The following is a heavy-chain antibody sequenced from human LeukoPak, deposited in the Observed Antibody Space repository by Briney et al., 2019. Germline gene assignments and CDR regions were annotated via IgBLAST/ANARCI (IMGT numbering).Heavy chain of an antibody. CDR3: ARDRSAAVYYFDY. CDR2: INPNSGGT. V-gene: IGHV1-2*02. CDR1: GYTFTGYY. Sequence: ASVKVSCKASGYTFTGYYMHWVRQAPGQGLEWMGWINPNSGGTNYAQKFQGRVTMTRDTSISPAYMELSRLRSGDTAVYYCARDRSAAVYYFDYWGQGNLVTVSS. D-gene: IGHD6-13*01. J-gene: IGHJ4*02.